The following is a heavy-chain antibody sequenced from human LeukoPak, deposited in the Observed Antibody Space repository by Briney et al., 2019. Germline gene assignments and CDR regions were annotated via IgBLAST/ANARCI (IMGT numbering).Heavy chain of an antibody. Sequence: RPGGSLRLSCAASGFTFDDYGMSWVRQAPGKGPEWVSGINWNGGSTGYADSVKGRFTISRDNAKNSLYLQMNSLRAEETALYYCARARYCSSTSCFYYYYYMDVWGKGTTVTVSS. CDR2: INWNGGST. CDR3: ARARYCSSTSCFYYYYYMDV. CDR1: GFTFDDYG. D-gene: IGHD2-2*01. V-gene: IGHV3-20*04. J-gene: IGHJ6*03.